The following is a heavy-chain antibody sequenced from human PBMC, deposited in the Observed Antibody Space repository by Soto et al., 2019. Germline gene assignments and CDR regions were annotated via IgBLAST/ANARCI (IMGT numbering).Heavy chain of an antibody. D-gene: IGHD3-16*01. CDR2: INPDGTQT. CDR1: GFTFSSYW. Sequence: GGSLRLSCAGSGFTFSSYWMHWVRQDPGKGLVWVSSINPDGTQTQYADSVKGRFTVSRDNARNTAYLQMNSLTAEDTAVYYCAKDLSWGQSDYWGQGVLVTVSS. V-gene: IGHV3-74*01. J-gene: IGHJ4*02. CDR3: AKDLSWGQSDY.